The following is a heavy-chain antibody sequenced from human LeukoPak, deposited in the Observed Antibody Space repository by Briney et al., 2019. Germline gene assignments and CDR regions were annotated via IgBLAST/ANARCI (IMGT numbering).Heavy chain of an antibody. CDR3: ARERYSSRGVYGMDV. CDR1: GGAINSGSYF. Sequence: SDTLSLTCTVSGGAINSGSYFWNWIRQPAGKGLEWIGRIHVSGNINNNPSLKSRDTMSIDTSKNQFSLNLRSVTAADAAVYYCARERYSSRGVYGMDVWGQGTTVTVSS. V-gene: IGHV4-61*10. D-gene: IGHD6-13*01. CDR2: IHVSGNI. J-gene: IGHJ6*02.